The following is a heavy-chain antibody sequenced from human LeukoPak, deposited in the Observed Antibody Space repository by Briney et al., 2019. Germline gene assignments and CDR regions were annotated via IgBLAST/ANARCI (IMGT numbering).Heavy chain of an antibody. Sequence: GGSLRLSCVGSGFTFSSYALSWVRQAPGKGLAWVSVITTSGGSTFYADSVKGRFAISRDNSKNTLYLQMNSLRAEDTAVYYCAKKVAGVYAMDFWGQGATVTVSS. CDR1: GFTFSSYA. CDR3: AKKVAGVYAMDF. CDR2: ITTSGGST. V-gene: IGHV3-23*01. D-gene: IGHD3-10*01. J-gene: IGHJ6*02.